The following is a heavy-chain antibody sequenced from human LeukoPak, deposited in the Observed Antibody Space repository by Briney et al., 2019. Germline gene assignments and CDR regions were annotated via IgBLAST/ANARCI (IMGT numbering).Heavy chain of an antibody. D-gene: IGHD6-13*01. CDR3: ARLSSSAGGWFDP. CDR2: IYPGDSDT. CDR1: GYTYW. V-gene: IGHV5-51*01. J-gene: IGHJ5*02. Sequence: GASVKVSCKASGYTYWIGWVRQMPGKGLEWMGIIYPGDSDTRYSPSFQGQVIISADKSISTAYLQWSSLKASDTAMYYCARLSSSAGGWFDPWGQGTLVTVSS.